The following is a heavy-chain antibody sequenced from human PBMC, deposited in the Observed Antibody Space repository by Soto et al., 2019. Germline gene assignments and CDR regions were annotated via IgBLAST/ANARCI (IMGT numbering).Heavy chain of an antibody. Sequence: QVQLVQSGAEVKKPGASVKVSCKASGYTFTSYGISWVRQAPGQGLEWTGWISAYNGNTNYAQKLQGRVTMTTDTSTSTAYRELRSLRSDDTTVYYCARDREGYGSGIWGQGTLVTVSS. V-gene: IGHV1-18*01. J-gene: IGHJ4*02. D-gene: IGHD3-10*01. CDR3: ARDREGYGSGI. CDR1: GYTFTSYG. CDR2: ISAYNGNT.